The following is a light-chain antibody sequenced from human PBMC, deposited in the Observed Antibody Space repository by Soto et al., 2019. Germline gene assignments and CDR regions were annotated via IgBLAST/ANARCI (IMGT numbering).Light chain of an antibody. Sequence: IVMTQSPATLSVSPGERATFSCRASQNIRTNLAWYQQKPGQVPRLLIYGASTRATGVPARFSGSGSGTEFILTISSLQSEDFAIYYCQQYNNWLLTVGGGTNVDSK. J-gene: IGKJ4*01. CDR2: GAS. V-gene: IGKV3-15*01. CDR1: QNIRTN. CDR3: QQYNNWLLT.